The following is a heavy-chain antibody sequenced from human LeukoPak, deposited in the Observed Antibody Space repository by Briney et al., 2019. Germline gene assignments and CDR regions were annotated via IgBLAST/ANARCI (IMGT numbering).Heavy chain of an antibody. Sequence: GGSLRLSCAASGFTFSSYSMNWVRQAPGKGLEWVSYISSSKSTIYYADSVKGRFTISRDNAKSSPYLQLNSLRDEDTAVYYCARDWFGDIGGAFDIWGQGTMVTVSS. CDR3: ARDWFGDIGGAFDI. D-gene: IGHD3-10*01. CDR1: GFTFSSYS. CDR2: ISSSKSTI. V-gene: IGHV3-48*02. J-gene: IGHJ3*02.